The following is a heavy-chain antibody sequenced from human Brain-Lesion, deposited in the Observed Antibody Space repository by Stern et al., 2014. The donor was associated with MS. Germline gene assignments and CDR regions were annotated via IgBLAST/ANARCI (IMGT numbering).Heavy chain of an antibody. CDR2: IYSSGST. D-gene: IGHD5-18*01. CDR3: ARETGGYTYGDTDFFDY. CDR1: GDSISSGSFY. V-gene: IGHV4-61*02. Sequence: QVQLVESGPGLVKPSQTLSLTCIVSGDSISSGSFYWNWIRQPAGKGLEWIGRIYSSGSTNYNPYLKSRVTISGDTSKNQFSLKVISMPAADTAVYYCARETGGYTYGDTDFFDYWGQGALVTVSS. J-gene: IGHJ4*02.